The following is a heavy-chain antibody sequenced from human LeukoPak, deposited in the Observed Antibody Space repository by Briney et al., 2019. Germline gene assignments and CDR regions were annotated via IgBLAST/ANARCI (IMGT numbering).Heavy chain of an antibody. V-gene: IGHV1-8*03. CDR1: GYTFTSYD. CDR3: ARGPYWPNIVVVPENYYMDV. CDR2: MNPNSGNT. J-gene: IGHJ6*03. Sequence: GASVKVSCKASGYTFTSYDINWVRRATGQGLEWMGWMNPNSGNTGYAQKFQGRVTITRNTSISTAYMELSSLRSEDTAVYYCARGPYWPNIVVVPENYYMDVWGKGTTVTVSS. D-gene: IGHD2-2*01.